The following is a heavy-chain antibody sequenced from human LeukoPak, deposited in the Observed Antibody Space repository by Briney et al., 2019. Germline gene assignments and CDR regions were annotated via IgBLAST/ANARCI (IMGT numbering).Heavy chain of an antibody. Sequence: GGSLRLSCAASGFTFSSYGMSWVRQAPGKGLEWVSAISGSGGSTYYADSVKGRFTISRDNSKNTLYLQMNSLRAEDTAVYYCAKNPLGWPNWYFDLWGRGTLVTVSS. J-gene: IGHJ2*01. V-gene: IGHV3-23*01. CDR1: GFTFSSYG. CDR2: ISGSGGST. CDR3: AKNPLGWPNWYFDL. D-gene: IGHD6-19*01.